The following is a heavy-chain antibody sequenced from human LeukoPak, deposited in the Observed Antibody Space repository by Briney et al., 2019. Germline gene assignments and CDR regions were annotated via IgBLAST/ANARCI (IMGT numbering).Heavy chain of an antibody. V-gene: IGHV3-20*04. CDR1: GFTFDDYG. CDR2: INWNGGST. CDR3: ARERDCSGGSCYYFDY. Sequence: GGSLRLSCAASGFTFDDYGMSRVRQAPGKGLEWVSGINWNGGSTGYADSVKGRFTISRDNAKNSLYLQMNSLRAEDTALYYCARERDCSGGSCYYFDYWGQGTLVTVSS. J-gene: IGHJ4*02. D-gene: IGHD2-15*01.